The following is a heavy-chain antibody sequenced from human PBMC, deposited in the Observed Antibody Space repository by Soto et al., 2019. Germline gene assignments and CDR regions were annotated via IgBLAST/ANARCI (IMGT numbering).Heavy chain of an antibody. CDR3: ARGLHSLFDY. V-gene: IGHV3-33*01. D-gene: IGHD2-21*01. Sequence: PGGSLRLACAASVFTFSNYGMHWVRQAPGKGLEWVAVIWYDGNNKYYADSVKGRFTISRDNSNNTLYVQMTSLRAEDTAVYYCARGLHSLFDYWGQGTLVTVSS. CDR2: IWYDGNNK. CDR1: VFTFSNYG. J-gene: IGHJ4*02.